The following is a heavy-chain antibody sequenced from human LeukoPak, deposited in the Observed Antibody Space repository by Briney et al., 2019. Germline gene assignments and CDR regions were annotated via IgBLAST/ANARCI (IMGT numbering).Heavy chain of an antibody. J-gene: IGHJ4*02. Sequence: GGSLRLSCAASGFTFSRLAMTWVRQAPGKGLEWDSTISASGPYYADAVRGRFTISRDNSRNTLSLQMDSLRAEDTAVYYCAKDHESDGYPCLDHWGLGTLVTVSS. CDR3: AKDHESDGYPCLDH. D-gene: IGHD3-22*01. CDR1: GFTFSRLA. CDR2: ISASGP. V-gene: IGHV3-23*01.